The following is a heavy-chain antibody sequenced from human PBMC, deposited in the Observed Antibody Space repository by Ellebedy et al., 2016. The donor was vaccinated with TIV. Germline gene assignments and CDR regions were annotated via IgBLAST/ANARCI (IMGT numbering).Heavy chain of an antibody. CDR2: ISSSSSTI. CDR3: ARGGIQLWLNGFDY. D-gene: IGHD5-18*01. CDR1: GFTFSSYS. J-gene: IGHJ4*02. V-gene: IGHV3-48*02. Sequence: GGSLRLSXAASGFTFSSYSMNWVRQAPGKGLEWVSYISSSSSTIYYADSVKGRFTISRDNAKNSLYLQMNSLRDEDTAVYYCARGGIQLWLNGFDYWGQGTLVTVSS.